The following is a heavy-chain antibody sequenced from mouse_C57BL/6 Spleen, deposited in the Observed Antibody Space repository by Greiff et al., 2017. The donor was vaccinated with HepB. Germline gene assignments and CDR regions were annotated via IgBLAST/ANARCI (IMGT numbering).Heavy chain of an antibody. CDR1: GYTFTSYW. CDR3: AMELGPFAY. CDR2: IHPSDSET. V-gene: IGHV1-74*01. D-gene: IGHD4-1*01. Sequence: QVQLQQPGAELVKPGASVKVSCKASGYTFTSYWMHWVKQRPGQGLEWIGRIHPSDSETNYNQKFTGKATLTVDKSSSTAYRQLSSLTSGDSAVYYCAMELGPFAYWGQGTLVTVSA. J-gene: IGHJ3*01.